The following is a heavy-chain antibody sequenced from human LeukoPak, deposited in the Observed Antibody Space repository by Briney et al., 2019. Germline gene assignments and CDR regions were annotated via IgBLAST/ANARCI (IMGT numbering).Heavy chain of an antibody. CDR3: ARSTRYFDWLPFDY. CDR1: GFTVSSNH. D-gene: IGHD3-9*01. V-gene: IGHV3-53*01. CDR2: IYSGGST. Sequence: PGGSLRLSCAASGFTVSSNHMSWVRQAPGKGLEWVSVIYSGGSTYYADSVKGRFTISRDNSKNTLYLQMNSLRAEDTAVYYCARSTRYFDWLPFDYWGQGTLVTVSS. J-gene: IGHJ4*02.